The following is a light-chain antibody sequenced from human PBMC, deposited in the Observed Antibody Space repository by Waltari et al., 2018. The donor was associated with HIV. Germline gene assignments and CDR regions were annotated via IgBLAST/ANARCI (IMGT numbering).Light chain of an antibody. J-gene: IGKJ4*01. Sequence: DIVMTQSPDSLAVSLGERATINCKSSQSDLYSSNNKNYLAWYQQKPGQPPKLLIYWASTRESGVPDRFSGSGSGTDFTLTISSLQAEDVAVYYCQQYYNTPLTFGGGTKVEIK. CDR1: QSDLYSSNNKNY. V-gene: IGKV4-1*01. CDR2: WAS. CDR3: QQYYNTPLT.